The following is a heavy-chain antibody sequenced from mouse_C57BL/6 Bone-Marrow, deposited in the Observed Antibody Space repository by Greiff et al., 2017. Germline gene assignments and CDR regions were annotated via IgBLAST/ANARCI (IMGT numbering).Heavy chain of an antibody. J-gene: IGHJ2*01. V-gene: IGHV1-26*01. Sequence: EVQLHQSGPELVKPGASVKISCKASGYTFTDYYMNWVKQSHGKSLEWIGDINPNNGGTSYNQKFKGKATLTVDKSSSTAYMELRSLTSDDSAVYYCACDYGSSFDYWGQGTTLTVSS. D-gene: IGHD1-1*01. CDR1: GYTFTDYY. CDR3: ACDYGSSFDY. CDR2: INPNNGGT.